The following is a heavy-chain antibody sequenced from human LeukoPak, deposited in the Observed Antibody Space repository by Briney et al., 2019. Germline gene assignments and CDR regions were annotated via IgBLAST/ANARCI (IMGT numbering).Heavy chain of an antibody. V-gene: IGHV1-69*05. J-gene: IGHJ4*02. CDR2: IIPIFGTA. CDR3: AKHAPLAYCGGDCYSGFDY. CDR1: GGTFSSYA. D-gene: IGHD2-21*02. Sequence: AASVKVSCKASGGTFSSYAISWVRQAPGQGLEWMGGIIPIFGTANYAQKFQGRVTITTDESTSTAYMELSSLRSEDTAVYYSAKHAPLAYCGGDCYSGFDYWGQGTLVTVSS.